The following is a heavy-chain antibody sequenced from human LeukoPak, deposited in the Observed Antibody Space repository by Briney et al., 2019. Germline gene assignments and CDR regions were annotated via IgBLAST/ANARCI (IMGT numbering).Heavy chain of an antibody. Sequence: PSDTLSLTRGVVGVSINDYYCGWIRQSPGGGLGWIGEISHTEGTRYNPSLESRVTMSVGNSENQLSLKLIFVTAADTAVYYCARIRCGHSGSVCYNHWGLGTLVTVSS. D-gene: IGHD2-21*01. CDR3: ARIRCGHSGSVCYNH. V-gene: IGHV4-34*01. CDR1: GVSINDYY. CDR2: ISHTEGT. J-gene: IGHJ4*02.